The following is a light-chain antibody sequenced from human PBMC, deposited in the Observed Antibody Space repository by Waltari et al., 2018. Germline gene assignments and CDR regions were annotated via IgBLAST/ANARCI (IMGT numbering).Light chain of an antibody. CDR2: EVI. V-gene: IGLV2-23*02. CDR1: SRDVGNYDL. CDR3: CSYAGLGTYV. Sequence: QSALTQPAPVSGTPGQSITISCTGTSRDVGNYDLVSWYQQHPGKAPKRLVCEVIKRPSGVSSRFSGSKSGNTASLTISGLQAEDEADYYCCSYAGLGTYVFGSGTKVTVL. J-gene: IGLJ1*01.